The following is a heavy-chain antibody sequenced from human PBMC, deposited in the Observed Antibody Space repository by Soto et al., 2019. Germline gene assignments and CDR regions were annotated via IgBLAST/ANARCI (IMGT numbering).Heavy chain of an antibody. CDR1: GHSVCSGDYY. V-gene: IGHV4-61*08. Sequence: SETLSPTCSVSGHSVCSGDYYWSWIRQPPGKGLAWIGHVYFSGSTNYIPSLKSRLTMSVDTAKNQCSLKLNSVTDANTAVYYFVRIQVDTYMIYRYGPWGQGTQVTVSS. D-gene: IGHD3-16*01. CDR2: VYFSGST. CDR3: VRIQVDTYMIYRYGP. J-gene: IGHJ5*02.